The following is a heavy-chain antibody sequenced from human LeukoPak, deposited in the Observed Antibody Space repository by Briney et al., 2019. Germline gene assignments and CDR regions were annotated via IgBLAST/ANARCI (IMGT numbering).Heavy chain of an antibody. D-gene: IGHD2-15*01. Sequence: GGSLRLSCAAPGFTFSSYWMSWVRQAPGKGLEWVANIKQDGSEKYYVDSVKGRFTISRDNAKNSLYLQMNSLRAEDTAVYYCARDRAAFKYFQHWGQGTLSPSPQ. CDR2: IKQDGSEK. CDR3: ARDRAAFKYFQH. CDR1: GFTFSSYW. V-gene: IGHV3-7*01. J-gene: IGHJ1*01.